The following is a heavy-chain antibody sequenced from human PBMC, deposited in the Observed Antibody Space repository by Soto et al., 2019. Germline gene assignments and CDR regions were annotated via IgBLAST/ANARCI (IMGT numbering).Heavy chain of an antibody. Sequence: QITLKESGPTLVKPTQTLTLTCTFSGFSLSTSGVDVGWIRQPPGKALEWLALISWDDDKRYKPSLKSRLTITKGTSTTQVVLTMTNMDPLDTATYYCAHRRPYSNSPEYFFDYWGQGTLVTVSS. J-gene: IGHJ4*02. V-gene: IGHV2-5*02. CDR1: GFSLSTSGVD. CDR2: ISWDDDK. CDR3: AHRRPYSNSPEYFFDY. D-gene: IGHD6-6*01.